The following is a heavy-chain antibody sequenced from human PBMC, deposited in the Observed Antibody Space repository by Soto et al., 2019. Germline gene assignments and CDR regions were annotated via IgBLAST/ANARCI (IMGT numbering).Heavy chain of an antibody. CDR3: ARGSTLVVPAAIDYYYYMDV. D-gene: IGHD2-2*01. J-gene: IGHJ6*03. Sequence: QVQLQQWGAGLLKPSETLSLTCAVYGGSFSGYYWSWIRQPPGKGPEWIGEINHSGSTNYNPSLKSRVTISVDTSKNQFSLKLSSVTAADTAVYYCARGSTLVVPAAIDYYYYMDVWGKGTTVTVSS. CDR1: GGSFSGYY. CDR2: INHSGST. V-gene: IGHV4-34*01.